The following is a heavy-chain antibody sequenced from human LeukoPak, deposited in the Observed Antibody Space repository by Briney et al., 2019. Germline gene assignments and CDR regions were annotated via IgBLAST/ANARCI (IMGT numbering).Heavy chain of an antibody. V-gene: IGHV3-53*01. J-gene: IGHJ4*02. CDR1: GFTVSSNY. CDR2: IYSGGST. Sequence: PGGSLRLSWAASGFTVSSNYMSWVRQAPGKGLEWVSVIYSGGSTYYADSVKGRFTISRDNSKNTLYLQMNSLRAEDTAVYYCARDESFYGSGRYYWGQGTLVTVSS. CDR3: ARDESFYGSGRYY. D-gene: IGHD3-10*01.